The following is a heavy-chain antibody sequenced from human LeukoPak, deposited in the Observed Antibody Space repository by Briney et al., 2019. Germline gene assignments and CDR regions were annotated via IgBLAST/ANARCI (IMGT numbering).Heavy chain of an antibody. J-gene: IGHJ4*02. CDR1: GYTFTNYY. CDR2: INPSGGST. V-gene: IGHV1-46*01. Sequence: GASVKVSCKASGYTFTNYYIHWVRQAPGQGLEWMGIINPSGGSTSYAQKFQGRVTMTRDMSTSTVYMELSSLRSEDTAVYYCARAGNYGHTDYWGQGTLVTVSS. D-gene: IGHD1-7*01. CDR3: ARAGNYGHTDY.